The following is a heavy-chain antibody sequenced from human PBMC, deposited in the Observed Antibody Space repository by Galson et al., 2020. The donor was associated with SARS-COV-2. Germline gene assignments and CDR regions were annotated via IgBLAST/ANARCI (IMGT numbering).Heavy chain of an antibody. J-gene: IGHJ6*02. CDR2: INPSGGST. Sequence: ASVKVSCKASGYTFTSYYMHWVRQAPGQGLEWMGIINPSGGSTSYAQKFQGRVTMTRDTSTSTVYMELSSLRSEDTAVYYCARDLTTVTTTSYYYGMDVWGQGTTVTVSS. CDR1: GYTFTSYY. D-gene: IGHD4-17*01. V-gene: IGHV1-46*01. CDR3: ARDLTTVTTTSYYYGMDV.